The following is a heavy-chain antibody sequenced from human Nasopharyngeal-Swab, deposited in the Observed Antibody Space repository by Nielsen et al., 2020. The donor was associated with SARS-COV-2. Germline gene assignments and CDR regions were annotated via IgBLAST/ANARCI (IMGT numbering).Heavy chain of an antibody. CDR3: ASEPGGMAAPGKHFDP. D-gene: IGHD6-13*01. V-gene: IGHV1-46*01. CDR2: ITPSGGAT. Sequence: WVRQAPGQGLEWMGVITPSGGATNYARKFRGRVTMTRDPSTSTVYLDLSSLKSEDTVVYFCASEPGGMAAPGKHFDPWGQGTLVTVSS. J-gene: IGHJ5*02.